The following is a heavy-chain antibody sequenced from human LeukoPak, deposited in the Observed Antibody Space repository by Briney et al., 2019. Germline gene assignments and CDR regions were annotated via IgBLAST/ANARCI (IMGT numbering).Heavy chain of an antibody. J-gene: IGHJ6*02. CDR2: IYSSGSA. CDR1: GGSISSGSYY. Sequence: SETLSLTCTVSGGSISSGSYYWNWIRQPAGKGLEWIGRIYSSGSANFNPSLKSRVTISLDTSKNQFSLKVSSVTAADTAVYYCARDQGTDYGTHYYYYGMDVWGQGTTVTVSS. CDR3: ARDQGTDYGTHYYYYGMDV. V-gene: IGHV4-61*02. D-gene: IGHD3-16*01.